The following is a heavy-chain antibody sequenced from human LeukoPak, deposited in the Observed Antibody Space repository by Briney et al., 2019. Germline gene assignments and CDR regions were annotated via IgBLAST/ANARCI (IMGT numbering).Heavy chain of an antibody. J-gene: IGHJ4*02. Sequence: ASVKVSCKASGHTFTSYYMHWVRQAPGQGLEWMGIINPSGGSTSYAQKFQGRVTMTRDTSTSTLYMELSSLRSEATAVYYCARGPAVRGVIIASFSDYWGQGTLVTVSS. V-gene: IGHV1-46*01. CDR2: INPSGGST. CDR1: GHTFTSYY. CDR3: ARGPAVRGVIIASFSDY. D-gene: IGHD3-10*01.